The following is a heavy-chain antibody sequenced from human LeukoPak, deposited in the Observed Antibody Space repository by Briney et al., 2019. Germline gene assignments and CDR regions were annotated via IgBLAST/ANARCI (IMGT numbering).Heavy chain of an antibody. Sequence: SETLSLTCTVSGGSISSYYWGWIRQPPGKGLEWIGYIYYSGSTNYNPSLKSRVTISVDTSKNQFSLKLSSVTAADTAVYYCAGSDDIFGRAGNWYFDLWGRGTLVTVSS. D-gene: IGHD3-9*01. V-gene: IGHV4-59*01. CDR3: AGSDDIFGRAGNWYFDL. CDR2: IYYSGST. J-gene: IGHJ2*01. CDR1: GGSISSYY.